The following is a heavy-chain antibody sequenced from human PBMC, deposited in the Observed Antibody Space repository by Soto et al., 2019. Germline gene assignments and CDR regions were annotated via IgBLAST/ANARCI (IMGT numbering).Heavy chain of an antibody. J-gene: IGHJ4*02. CDR2: IIPILGIA. Sequence: GASLKGSRKASGYTLSNHNISWGRQAPGQGLEWMGRIIPILGIANYAQKFQGRVTITADKSTSTAYMELSSLRSEDTAVYYCAISGLGGSGSYYNDYWGQGTLVTVSS. V-gene: IGHV1-69*02. CDR3: AISGLGGSGSYYNDY. D-gene: IGHD3-10*01. CDR1: GYTLSNHN.